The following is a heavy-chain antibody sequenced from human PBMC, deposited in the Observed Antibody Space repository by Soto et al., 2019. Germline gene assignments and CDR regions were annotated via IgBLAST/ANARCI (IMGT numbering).Heavy chain of an antibody. CDR3: ARDRWTSAIYYGSGSWGMDV. V-gene: IGHV4-30-2*01. J-gene: IGHJ6*02. D-gene: IGHD3-10*01. CDR2: IYHSGST. Sequence: PSETLSLTCAVSGGSISSGGYSWGWIRQPPGKGLEWIGYIYHSGSTYYNPSLKSRVTISVDRSKNQFSLKLSSVTAADTAVYYCARDRWTSAIYYGSGSWGMDVWGQGTTVTVSS. CDR1: GGSISSGGYS.